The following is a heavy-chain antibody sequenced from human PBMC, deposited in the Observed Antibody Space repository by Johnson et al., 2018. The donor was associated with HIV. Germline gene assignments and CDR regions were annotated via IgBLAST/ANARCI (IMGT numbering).Heavy chain of an antibody. CDR3: AKDRTSWGFDAFDL. D-gene: IGHD3-16*01. V-gene: IGHV3-33*06. J-gene: IGHJ3*01. CDR1: GFTFSNYG. CDR2: VWYAGGNK. Sequence: QVQLVESGGGVVQPGRSLRLSCVASGFTFSNYGMHWVRQAPGKGLELVALVWYAGGNKYYADSVKGRFTIFRDNSENTLYLQMNILRAEDTAVYFCAKDRTSWGFDAFDLWGQGTMVTVSS.